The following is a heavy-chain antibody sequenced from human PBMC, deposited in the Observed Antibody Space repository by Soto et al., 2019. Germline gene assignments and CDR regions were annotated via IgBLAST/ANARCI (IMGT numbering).Heavy chain of an antibody. CDR3: ARAYECYYFDC. V-gene: IGHV3-30-3*01. CDR2: ISYDGSNK. J-gene: IGHJ4*02. CDR1: GFTFSSYA. Sequence: QVQLVESGGGVVQPGRSLRLSCAASGFTFSSYAMHWVRQAPGKGLEWVAVISYDGSNKYYADSVKGRFTISRDNSKKSLYLQMNSLRAEATAVFYCARAYECYYFDCGGQGNLVTFSA. D-gene: IGHD2-8*01.